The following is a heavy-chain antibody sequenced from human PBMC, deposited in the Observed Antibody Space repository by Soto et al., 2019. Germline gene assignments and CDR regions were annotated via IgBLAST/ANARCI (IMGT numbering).Heavy chain of an antibody. Sequence: SLKISCAASGFNFDDFAMHWVRQAQGKGLEWVSGISWEGGSIGYADSVKGRFIISRDNAKNSLFLQMNSLTADDTALYYCAKDHDEDFGYDLDYFNSWGQGTQVTVSS. D-gene: IGHD5-12*01. CDR2: ISWEGGSI. CDR1: GFNFDDFA. J-gene: IGHJ4*02. CDR3: AKDHDEDFGYDLDYFNS. V-gene: IGHV3-9*01.